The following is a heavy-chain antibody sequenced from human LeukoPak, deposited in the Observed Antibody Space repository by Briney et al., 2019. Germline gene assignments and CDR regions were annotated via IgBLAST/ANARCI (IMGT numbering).Heavy chain of an antibody. D-gene: IGHD6-13*01. CDR2: ISWNSGSI. Sequence: GRSLRLSCAASGFTFDDYAMHWVRQAPGKGLEWVSYISWNSGSIGYADSVKGRFTISRDNAKNSLYLQMNSLRAEDMALYYCAKASGTGTYFDLWGRGTLVTVSS. CDR1: GFTFDDYA. V-gene: IGHV3-9*03. J-gene: IGHJ2*01. CDR3: AKASGTGTYFDL.